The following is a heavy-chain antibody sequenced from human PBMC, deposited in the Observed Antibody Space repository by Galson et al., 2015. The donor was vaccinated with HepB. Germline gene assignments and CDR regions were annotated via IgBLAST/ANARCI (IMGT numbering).Heavy chain of an antibody. CDR2: IRCDGSNT. CDR1: GFTFSSYG. CDR3: AKAGRPSPGVFHHMDD. V-gene: IGHV3-30*18. Sequence: SLRLSCAASGFTFSSYGMSWVRQAPGKGLEWVAVIRCDGSNTYYADSVKGRFTISRDNSKSTLYLQMNSLRAEDTAVYYCAKAGRPSPGVFHHMDDWGKGTTVTVSS. J-gene: IGHJ6*03.